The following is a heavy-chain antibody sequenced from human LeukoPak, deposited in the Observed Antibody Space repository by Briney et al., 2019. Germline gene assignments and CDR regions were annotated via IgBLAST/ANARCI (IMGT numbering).Heavy chain of an antibody. CDR2: IYTSGST. Sequence: PSETLSLTCTVSGYSISSDYYWGWIRQPPGRGLEWIGRIYTSGSTNYNPSLKSRVTISLDTSKNQFSLKLSSVTAADMAVYYCANSIDFDYGDYYFDYWGQGALPTISS. V-gene: IGHV4-38-2*02. CDR3: ANSIDFDYGDYYFDY. CDR1: GYSISSDYY. D-gene: IGHD4-17*01. J-gene: IGHJ4*02.